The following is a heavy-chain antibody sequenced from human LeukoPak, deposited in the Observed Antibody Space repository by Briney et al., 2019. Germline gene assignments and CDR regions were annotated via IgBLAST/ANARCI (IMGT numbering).Heavy chain of an antibody. CDR2: IIPIFGTA. CDR1: GGTFSSYA. D-gene: IGHD1-26*01. V-gene: IGHV1-69*13. J-gene: IGHJ4*02. CDR3: ARGVVGATTGAYSFDY. Sequence: SVKVSCKASGGTFSSYAISWVRQAPGQGLEWMGGIIPIFGTANYAQKFQGRVTIIADESTGTAYMELSSLRSEDTAVYYCARGVVGATTGAYSFDYWGRGTLVTVSS.